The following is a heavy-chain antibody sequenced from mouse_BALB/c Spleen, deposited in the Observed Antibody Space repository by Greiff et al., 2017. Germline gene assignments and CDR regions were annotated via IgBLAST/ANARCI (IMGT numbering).Heavy chain of an antibody. D-gene: IGHD1-1*01. CDR2: IRNKANGYTT. CDR3: ARLYYYGSSHFDY. J-gene: IGHJ2*01. CDR1: GFTFTDYY. V-gene: IGHV7-3*02. Sequence: EVQLQESGGGLVQPGGSLRLSCATSGFTFTDYYMSWVRQPPGKALEWLGFIRNKANGYTTEYSASVKGRFTISRDNSQSILYLQMNTLRAEDSATYYCARLYYYGSSHFDYWGQGTTLTVSS.